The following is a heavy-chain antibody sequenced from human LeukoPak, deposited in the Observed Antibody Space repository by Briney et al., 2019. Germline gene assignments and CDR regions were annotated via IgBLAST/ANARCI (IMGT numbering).Heavy chain of an antibody. Sequence: ASVKVSCKASGYTFNNYGISWVRQAPGQGLECIGWISVYNGYTNYAHKLQGRVTLTTDTSTSTAYMELRSLRSDDTAVYYCARDKSQSVLLENWFDPWGQGTLVTVSS. J-gene: IGHJ5*02. D-gene: IGHD2-15*01. V-gene: IGHV1-18*01. CDR1: GYTFNNYG. CDR2: ISVYNGYT. CDR3: ARDKSQSVLLENWFDP.